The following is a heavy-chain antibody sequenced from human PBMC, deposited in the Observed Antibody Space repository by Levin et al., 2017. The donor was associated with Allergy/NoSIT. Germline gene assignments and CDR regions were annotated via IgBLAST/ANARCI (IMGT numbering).Heavy chain of an antibody. CDR2: IYNSGST. J-gene: IGHJ4*02. CDR3: ARQCYDILTGYYNFDY. Sequence: PSETLSLTCTVSGGSISSSISYWGWIRQAPGKGLEWIGSIYNSGSTYYNPFLKSRVTTSVDTSKNQFSLKLSPVTAADTAVYYCARQCYDILTGYYNFDYWGQGTLVTVSS. CDR1: GGSISSSISY. V-gene: IGHV4-39*01. D-gene: IGHD3-9*01.